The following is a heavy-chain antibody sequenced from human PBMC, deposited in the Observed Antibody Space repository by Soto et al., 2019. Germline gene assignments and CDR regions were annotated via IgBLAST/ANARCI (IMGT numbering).Heavy chain of an antibody. Sequence: PSQTLSLTFAISGDSVSSNSAAWNWIRQSPSRVLEWLGRTYYRSKWYNDYAVSVKSRITINPDTSKNQFSLQLNSVTPEDTAVYYCARFDTMIDKGIDALDAFDSWGKGTMVKVSS. J-gene: IGHJ3*02. D-gene: IGHD3-22*01. V-gene: IGHV6-1*01. CDR1: GDSVSSNSAA. CDR3: ARFDTMIDKGIDALDAFDS. CDR2: TYYRSKWYN.